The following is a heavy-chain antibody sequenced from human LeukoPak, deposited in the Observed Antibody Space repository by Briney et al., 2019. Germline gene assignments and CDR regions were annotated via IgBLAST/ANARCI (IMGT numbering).Heavy chain of an antibody. CDR1: GGSFSGYY. CDR2: INHSGST. V-gene: IGHV4-34*01. Sequence: SETLSLTCAVYGGSFSGYYWSWIRQPPGKGLEWIGEINHSGSTNYNPSLKSRVTISVDTSKNQFSLKLSSVTAADTAVYYCASFGYCSSTSCRLSDYWGQGTLATVSS. D-gene: IGHD2-2*01. J-gene: IGHJ4*02. CDR3: ASFGYCSSTSCRLSDY.